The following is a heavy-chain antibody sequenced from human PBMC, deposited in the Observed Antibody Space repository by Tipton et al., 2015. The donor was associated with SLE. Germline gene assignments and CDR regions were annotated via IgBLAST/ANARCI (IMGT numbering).Heavy chain of an antibody. D-gene: IGHD6-13*01. Sequence: TLSLTCTVSGGSISSSSYYWGWIRQPPGKGLEWIGSIYYSGRTNYNPSLKSQVTISVDTSKNQFSLKLSSVTAADTAVYYCARQRFAAAGVCDYWGQGPLVTASS. CDR3: ARQRFAAAGVCDY. CDR1: GGSISSSSYY. CDR2: IYYSGRT. V-gene: IGHV4-39*07. J-gene: IGHJ4*02.